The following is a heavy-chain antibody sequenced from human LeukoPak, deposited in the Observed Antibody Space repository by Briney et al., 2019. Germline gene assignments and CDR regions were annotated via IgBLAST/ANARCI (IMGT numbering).Heavy chain of an antibody. J-gene: IGHJ4*02. CDR2: IYTSGST. V-gene: IGHV4-61*02. D-gene: IGHD3-22*01. CDR1: GGSISSGSYY. Sequence: SETLSLTCTVSGGSISSGSYYWRWIRQPAGKGLEWIGRIYTSGSTNYNPSLKSRVTISLDTSENHFSLKLSSVTAADTAVYYCARVTTGGYYNYWGQGTLVTVSS. CDR3: ARVTTGGYYNY.